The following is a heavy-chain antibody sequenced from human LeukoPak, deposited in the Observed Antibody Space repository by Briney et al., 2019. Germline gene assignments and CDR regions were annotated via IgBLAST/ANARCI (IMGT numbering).Heavy chain of an antibody. CDR1: GFTFSSYG. Sequence: QPGGSLRLSCAASGFTFSSYGMHWVRQAPGKGLEWLAVIWYGKSNKYYADSVKGRFTISRDNSKNTLYLQMNSLRPEDTAVYYCAKSAQDGPYYFDYWGQGTLVTVSS. J-gene: IGHJ4*02. CDR2: IWYGKSNK. V-gene: IGHV3-30*02. CDR3: AKSAQDGPYYFDY.